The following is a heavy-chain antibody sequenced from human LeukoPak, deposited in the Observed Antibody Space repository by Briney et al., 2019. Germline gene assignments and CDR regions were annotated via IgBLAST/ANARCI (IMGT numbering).Heavy chain of an antibody. CDR3: ARGPVLTYSMDV. Sequence: SETLSLTCTVSGGSISSGGYYWSWIRQPAGKGLEWIGRIYTSGSTNYNPSLKSRVTISVDTSKNQFSLKLSSVTAADTAVYYCARGPVLTYSMDVWGKGTTVTVSS. D-gene: IGHD3-10*01. J-gene: IGHJ6*03. CDR2: IYTSGST. V-gene: IGHV4-61*02. CDR1: GGSISSGGYY.